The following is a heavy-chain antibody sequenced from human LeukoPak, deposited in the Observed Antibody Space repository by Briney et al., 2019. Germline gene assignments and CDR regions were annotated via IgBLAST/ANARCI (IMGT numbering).Heavy chain of an antibody. CDR3: ARLGYCSGGTCSTSDY. D-gene: IGHD2-15*01. CDR1: GFTFSSYG. V-gene: IGHV3-NL1*01. J-gene: IGHJ4*02. CDR2: IYSGGST. Sequence: GGSLRLSCAASGFTFSSYGMHWVRQAPGKGLEWVSVIYSGGSTYYADSVKGRFTISRDNFKNTLYLQMNSLRAEDTAVYYCARLGYCSGGTCSTSDYWGQGTLVTVSS.